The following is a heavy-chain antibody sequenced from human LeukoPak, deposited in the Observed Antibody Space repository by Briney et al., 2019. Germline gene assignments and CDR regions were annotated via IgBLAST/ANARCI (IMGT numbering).Heavy chain of an antibody. D-gene: IGHD2-15*01. Sequence: GESLKISCESSGYSFTNYWIGWVRQMPGKGLEWMGILYPGDSDTGYSPSLYSPSFEGQVIISADKSISTAYLQWSSLRASDTAMYYCARRKVGYCSGGSCYNWFDPWGQGTLVTVSS. J-gene: IGHJ5*02. CDR1: GYSFTNYW. V-gene: IGHV5-51*01. CDR2: LYPGDSDT. CDR3: ARRKVGYCSGGSCYNWFDP.